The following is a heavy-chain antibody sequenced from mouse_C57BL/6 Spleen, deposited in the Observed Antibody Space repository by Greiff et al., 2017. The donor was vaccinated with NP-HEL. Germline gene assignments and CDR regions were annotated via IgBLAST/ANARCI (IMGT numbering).Heavy chain of an antibody. CDR1: GYTFTDYY. D-gene: IGHD2-5*01. CDR3: AYSNSYYYAMDY. Sequence: EVQLQQSGPELVKPGASVKISCKASGYTFTDYYMNWVKQSHGKSLEWIGDINPNNGGTSYNQKFKGKATLTVDKSSSTAYMELRSLTSEDSAVYYCAYSNSYYYAMDYWGQGTSVTVSS. V-gene: IGHV1-26*01. CDR2: INPNNGGT. J-gene: IGHJ4*01.